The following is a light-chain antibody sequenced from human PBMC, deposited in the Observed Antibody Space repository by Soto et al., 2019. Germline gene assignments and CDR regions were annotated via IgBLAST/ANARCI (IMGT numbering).Light chain of an antibody. CDR2: GAS. CDR3: QQHGSSPFT. CDR1: QSVTSSY. J-gene: IGKJ3*01. Sequence: EVVLTQSPGTLSLSPGERATLSCRASQSVTSSYLAWYQQKPGQAPTLLIYGASTRATGIPDRFSASGSGTDFTLTISRLEPEDFAVYYCQQHGSSPFTFGPGTKVDIK. V-gene: IGKV3-20*01.